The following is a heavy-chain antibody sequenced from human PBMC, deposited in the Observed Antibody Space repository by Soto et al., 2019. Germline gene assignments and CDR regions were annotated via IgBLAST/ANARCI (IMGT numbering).Heavy chain of an antibody. CDR2: IYYSGST. V-gene: IGHV4-31*03. CDR3: ARRYYDFWSGYFTFDY. Sequence: ASETLSLTCTVSGGSISSGGYYWSWIRQHPGKGLEWIGYIYYSGSTYYNPSLKSRVTISVDTSKNQFSLKLSSVTAADTAVYYCARRYYDFWSGYFTFDYWGQGTLVTVSS. D-gene: IGHD3-3*01. CDR1: GGSISSGGYY. J-gene: IGHJ4*02.